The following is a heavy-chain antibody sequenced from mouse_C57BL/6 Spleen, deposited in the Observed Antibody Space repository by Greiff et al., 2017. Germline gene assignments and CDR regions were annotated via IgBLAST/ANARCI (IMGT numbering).Heavy chain of an antibody. Sequence: QVQLQQSGAELVRPGASVTLSCKASGYTFTDYEMHWVKQTPVHGLEWIGAIDPETGGTAYNQKFKGKAILTADKSSSTAYMELRSLTSEDSAVYYCTRLKESYYGSSQVAYWGQGTLVTVSA. D-gene: IGHD1-1*01. CDR3: TRLKESYYGSSQVAY. CDR2: IDPETGGT. CDR1: GYTFTDYE. V-gene: IGHV1-15*01. J-gene: IGHJ3*01.